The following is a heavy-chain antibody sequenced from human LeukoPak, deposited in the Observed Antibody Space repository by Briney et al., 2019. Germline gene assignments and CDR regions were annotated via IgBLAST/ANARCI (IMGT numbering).Heavy chain of an antibody. CDR3: ARASHRGAL. CDR2: ISSSGSTV. CDR1: VFTFSSYE. V-gene: IGHV3-48*03. J-gene: IGHJ4*02. Sequence: AGGSLRLSCAASVFTFSSYEMNWVRQAPGKGLDWVSYISSSGSTVYYADSVEGRFTISRDNAKNSLYLQMNSLRAEDTAVYYCARASHRGALWGQGTLVTVSS. D-gene: IGHD3-10*01.